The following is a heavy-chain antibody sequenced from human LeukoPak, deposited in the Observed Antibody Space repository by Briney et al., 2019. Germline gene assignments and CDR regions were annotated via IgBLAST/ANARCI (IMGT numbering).Heavy chain of an antibody. CDR1: GFNVNNAW. Sequence: PGGSLRLSCAASGFNVNNAWMSWVRQAPGKGLEWVGRIKSKTAGGTIDYAAPVKGRFTISRDDSKNTLYLQMNSLKTEDTAVYYCTTPQYSSGCFDFWGQGTLVTVSS. D-gene: IGHD6-19*01. J-gene: IGHJ4*02. CDR3: TTPQYSSGCFDF. V-gene: IGHV3-15*07. CDR2: IKSKTAGGTI.